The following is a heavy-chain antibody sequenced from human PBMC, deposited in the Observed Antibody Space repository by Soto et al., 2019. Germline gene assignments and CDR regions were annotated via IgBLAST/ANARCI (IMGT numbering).Heavy chain of an antibody. Sequence: GSLRLSCAASGFTFSSYSMNWVRQAPGKGLEWVSSISSSSSYIYYADSVKGRFTISRDNAKNSLYLQMNSLRAEDTAVYYCARYGSGSYLYYYYGMDVWGQGTTVTVS. D-gene: IGHD3-10*01. J-gene: IGHJ6*02. CDR1: GFTFSSYS. CDR2: ISSSSSYI. CDR3: ARYGSGSYLYYYYGMDV. V-gene: IGHV3-21*01.